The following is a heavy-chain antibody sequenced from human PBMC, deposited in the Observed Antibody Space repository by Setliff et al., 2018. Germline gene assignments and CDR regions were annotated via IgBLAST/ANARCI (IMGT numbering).Heavy chain of an antibody. CDR1: PGSISRHY. Sequence: SETLSLTCTVSPGSISRHYWSWFRQAPGKGLEWVGYRHDNGERDYNPSLKSRVTVSVDKSTNQFSLKLNSVTAADTAVYYCVRTDYSDGRYSMDVWGKGTTVTVSS. V-gene: IGHV4-59*11. J-gene: IGHJ6*03. CDR2: RHDNGER. D-gene: IGHD6-19*01. CDR3: VRTDYSDGRYSMDV.